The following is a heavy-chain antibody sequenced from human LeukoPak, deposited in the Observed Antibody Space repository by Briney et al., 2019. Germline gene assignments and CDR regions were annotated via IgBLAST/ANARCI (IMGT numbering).Heavy chain of an antibody. CDR3: ATPNMVRGVIINSHDAFDI. D-gene: IGHD3-10*01. CDR1: GYTLTELS. J-gene: IGHJ3*02. V-gene: IGHV1-24*01. Sequence: ASVKVSCKVSGYTLTELSMHWVRQAPGKGLEWMGGFDPEDGETIYAQKFQGRVTMTEDTSTDTAYMELSSLRSEDTAVYYCATPNMVRGVIINSHDAFDIWGQGTMVTVSS. CDR2: FDPEDGET.